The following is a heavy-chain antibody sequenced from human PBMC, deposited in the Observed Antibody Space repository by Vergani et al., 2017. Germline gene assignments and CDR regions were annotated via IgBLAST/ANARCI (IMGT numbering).Heavy chain of an antibody. CDR3: ASGKGLFDY. CDR1: GFTFSSYA. CDR2: INHSGST. J-gene: IGHJ4*02. V-gene: IGHV4-34*01. Sequence: VQLLESGGGLVQPGGSLRLFCVASGFTFSSYAMSWVRQAPGKGLKWIGEINHSGSTNYNPSLKSRVTISVDTSKNQFSLKLSSVTAADTAVYYCASGKGLFDYWGQGTLVTVSS.